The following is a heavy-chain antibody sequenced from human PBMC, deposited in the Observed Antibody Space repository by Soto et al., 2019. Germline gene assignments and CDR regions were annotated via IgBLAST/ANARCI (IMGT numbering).Heavy chain of an antibody. CDR3: AKQNDFWSGFFLS. V-gene: IGHV3-23*01. J-gene: IGHJ4*02. CDR2: VSDSGGTT. D-gene: IGHD3-3*01. Sequence: GGSLRLSCAASGFTFSSYAMSWVRQAPGKGLEWVSGVSDSGGTTYYADSVKGRFTISRDNSKNTLFLQMNSPRVEDTAVYYCAKQNDFWSGFFLSWGQGTLVTVSS. CDR1: GFTFSSYA.